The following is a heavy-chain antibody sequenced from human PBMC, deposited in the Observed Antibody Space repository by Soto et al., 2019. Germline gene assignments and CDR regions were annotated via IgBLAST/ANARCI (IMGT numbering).Heavy chain of an antibody. J-gene: IGHJ4*02. V-gene: IGHV4-39*01. CDR2: IYYSGST. CDR1: GGSISSSSYY. Sequence: SETLSLTCTVSGGSISSSSYYWGWIRQPPGKGLEWIGSIYYSGSTYYNPSLKSRVTISVDTSKNQFSLKLSSVSAADTAVYYCARQRVWFGEFADFDYWGQGTLVTVSS. CDR3: ARQRVWFGEFADFDY. D-gene: IGHD3-10*01.